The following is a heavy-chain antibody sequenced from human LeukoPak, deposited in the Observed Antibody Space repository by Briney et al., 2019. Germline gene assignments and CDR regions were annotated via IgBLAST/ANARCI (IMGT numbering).Heavy chain of an antibody. CDR2: IKSKTDGGTT. D-gene: IGHD5-12*01. CDR3: TTDLDRGYSGYDGNDY. CDR1: GFIFSHAW. J-gene: IGHJ4*02. Sequence: GGSLRLSCAASGFIFSHAWMSWVRQAPGKGLKWVGRIKSKTDGGTTDYAAPVKGRFTISRDDSKNTLYLQMNSLKTEDTAVYYCTTDLDRGYSGYDGNDYWGQGTLVTVSS. V-gene: IGHV3-15*01.